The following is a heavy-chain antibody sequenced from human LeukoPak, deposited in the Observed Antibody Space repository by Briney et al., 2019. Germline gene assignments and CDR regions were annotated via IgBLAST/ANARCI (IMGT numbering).Heavy chain of an antibody. CDR3: ARDCGGGSCYGPYDAFDI. V-gene: IGHV3-48*03. CDR1: GFTFSSYE. CDR2: ISSSGSTI. Sequence: PGGSLRLSCAASGFTFSSYEMNWVRQAPGKGLEWVSYISSSGSTIYYADSVKGRFTISRDNAKNSLYLHMSSLRAEDTAVYYCARDCGGGSCYGPYDAFDIWGQGTMVTVSS. J-gene: IGHJ3*02. D-gene: IGHD2-15*01.